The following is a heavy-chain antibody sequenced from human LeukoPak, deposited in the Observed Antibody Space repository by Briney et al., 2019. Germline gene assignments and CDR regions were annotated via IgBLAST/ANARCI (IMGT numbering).Heavy chain of an antibody. CDR1: GGSISNYY. J-gene: IGHJ4*02. CDR3: ARDPAAAGAFDY. D-gene: IGHD6-13*01. CDR2: IHTSGST. V-gene: IGHV4-4*07. Sequence: SETLSLTCPVCGGSISNYYWSWIRQPAGKGLEWIGRIHTSGSTNYNPALKNRVTLSGDTSKNQFSLTLTSATATDSAVYYCARDPAAAGAFDYWGQGTLVTVS.